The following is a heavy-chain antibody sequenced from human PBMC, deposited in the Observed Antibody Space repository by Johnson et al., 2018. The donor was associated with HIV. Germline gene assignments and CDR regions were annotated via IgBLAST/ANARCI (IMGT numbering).Heavy chain of an antibody. J-gene: IGHJ3*02. V-gene: IGHV3-66*04. D-gene: IGHD3-3*01. CDR3: ARQPDNFWSSDAFDI. Sequence: EVQLVESGGGLVQPGGSLRLSCAASGFIVSSNYMNWVRQAPGKGLEWVSVIYSGGSTYHADSVKGRFIISRDNSKSTLYLQMNSLRAEDTAVYYCARQPDNFWSSDAFDIWGQGTMVTVSS. CDR2: IYSGGST. CDR1: GFIVSSNY.